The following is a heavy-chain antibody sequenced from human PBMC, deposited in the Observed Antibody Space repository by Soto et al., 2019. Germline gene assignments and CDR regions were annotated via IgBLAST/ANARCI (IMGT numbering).Heavy chain of an antibody. Sequence: QVQLQESGPGLVKPSETLSLTCTVSGGSVSGDSHYWTWIRQPPGKGLEWIGYIHYTGSTNYNPSLKSRVTMSVDTSNYQFSLKMTSVTAADTAVYYCARGRSGVSDYWGQGTLVTVSS. J-gene: IGHJ4*02. CDR2: IHYTGST. CDR3: ARGRSGVSDY. V-gene: IGHV4-61*01. CDR1: GGSVSGDSHY. D-gene: IGHD7-27*01.